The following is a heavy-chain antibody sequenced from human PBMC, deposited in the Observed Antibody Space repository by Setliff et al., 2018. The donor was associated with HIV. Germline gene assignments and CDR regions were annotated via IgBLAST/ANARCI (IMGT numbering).Heavy chain of an antibody. CDR1: GFTLSEVS. D-gene: IGHD5-12*01. CDR3: AIDGAGGWLRPMPDY. Sequence: ASVKVSCKVFGFTLSEVSIHWVRQAPGKGLEWMGYFDPQDGETVYAQKFQGRVTMTEDTSIDTAYMELTHLRSEDTAVYYCAIDGAGGWLRPMPDYWGQGTLVTVSS. CDR2: FDPQDGET. V-gene: IGHV1-24*01. J-gene: IGHJ4*02.